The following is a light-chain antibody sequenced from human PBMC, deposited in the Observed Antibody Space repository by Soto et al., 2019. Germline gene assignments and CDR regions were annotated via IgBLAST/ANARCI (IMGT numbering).Light chain of an antibody. CDR1: QSISSY. CDR3: QQSYSTPQVT. V-gene: IGKV1-39*01. J-gene: IGKJ1*01. Sequence: DIQMTQSPSSLSASVGDRVTITCRASQSISSYLNWHQQKPGKAPKLLIYAASSLQSGVPSRFSGSGSGTDFTLTISSLQPEDFATYYCQQSYSTPQVTFGQGTKVEIK. CDR2: AAS.